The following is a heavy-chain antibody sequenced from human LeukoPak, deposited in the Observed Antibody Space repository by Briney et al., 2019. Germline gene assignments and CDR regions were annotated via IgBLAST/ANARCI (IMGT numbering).Heavy chain of an antibody. V-gene: IGHV3-23*01. CDR1: GFTFSSYA. Sequence: PGGSLRLSCAASGFTFSSYAMSWVRQAPGKGLEWVSAISGSGGSTYYADSVKGRFTISRDNSKNTLYLRMNSLRAEDTAVYYCAKDKDGDRYPFDYWGQGTLVTVSS. J-gene: IGHJ4*02. CDR3: AKDKDGDRYPFDY. CDR2: ISGSGGST. D-gene: IGHD4-17*01.